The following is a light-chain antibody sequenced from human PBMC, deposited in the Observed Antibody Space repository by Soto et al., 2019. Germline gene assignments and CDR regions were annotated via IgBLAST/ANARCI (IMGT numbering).Light chain of an antibody. CDR2: AAS. Sequence: DIQMTQSPSSLSASVGDRVTITCRASQSISSYLNWYQQKPGKAPKLLIYAASSLQSGVPSRFSGSGSGTDFTLTISSLQPEDVATYNCQQSYSTPGFGPGTTVDIK. CDR3: QQSYSTPG. J-gene: IGKJ3*01. V-gene: IGKV1-39*01. CDR1: QSISSY.